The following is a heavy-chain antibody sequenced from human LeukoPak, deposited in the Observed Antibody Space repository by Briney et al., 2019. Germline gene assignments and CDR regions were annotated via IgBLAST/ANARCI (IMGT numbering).Heavy chain of an antibody. J-gene: IGHJ4*02. D-gene: IGHD3-10*01. V-gene: IGHV4-34*01. CDR3: ESLHSGTQPPY. CDR1: GGSFSGYY. Sequence: SETLSLTCAVYGGSFSGYYWSWIRQPPGKGLEWTGEINHSGSTNYNPSLKSRVTISVDASKNQFSLKLSSVTAADTAVYYCESLHSGTQPPYWGQGTLVTVSS. CDR2: INHSGST.